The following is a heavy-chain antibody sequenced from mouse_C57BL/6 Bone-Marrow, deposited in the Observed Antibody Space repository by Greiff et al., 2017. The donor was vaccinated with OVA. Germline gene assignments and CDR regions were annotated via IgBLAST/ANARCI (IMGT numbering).Heavy chain of an antibody. CDR1: GYSITSGYY. CDR2: ISYDGSN. Sequence: EVQLQQSGPGLVKPSQSLSLTCSVTGYSITSGYYWNWIRQFPGNKLEWMGYISYDGSNNYNPSLKNRISITRDTSKNQFFLKLNSVTTEDTATYYCAREGYDYDDYYAMDYWGQGTSVTVSS. V-gene: IGHV3-6*01. D-gene: IGHD2-4*01. CDR3: AREGYDYDDYYAMDY. J-gene: IGHJ4*01.